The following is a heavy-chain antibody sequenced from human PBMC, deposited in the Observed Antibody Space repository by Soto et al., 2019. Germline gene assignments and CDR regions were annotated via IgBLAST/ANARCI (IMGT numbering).Heavy chain of an antibody. J-gene: IGHJ4*02. CDR2: ISAYNGNT. Sequence: QVQLVQSGVEVKKPGASVKVSCKASGYTFTNYGITWVRQAPGQGLEWLGWISAYNGNTNYAQKFQGRVTMTTDTXTSTAYMDRRSLRSDDTAVYYCARGGRFAVADTDYWGQGTLLTVSS. CDR3: ARGGRFAVADTDY. CDR1: GYTFTNYG. V-gene: IGHV1-18*01. D-gene: IGHD3-3*01.